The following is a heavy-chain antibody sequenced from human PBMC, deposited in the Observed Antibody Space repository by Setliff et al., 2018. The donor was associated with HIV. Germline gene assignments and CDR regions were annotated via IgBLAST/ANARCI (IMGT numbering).Heavy chain of an antibody. Sequence: GGSLRLSCVVSGFTFDDYAMHWVRQAPGKGLEWVSSISWNSGSIGYADSVKGRFTISRDNAKNSLYLQMNSLRAEDMALYYCAKDSAFDSSGYFDYWGQGTLVTVSS. CDR1: GFTFDDYA. D-gene: IGHD3-22*01. J-gene: IGHJ4*02. CDR2: ISWNSGSI. V-gene: IGHV3-9*03. CDR3: AKDSAFDSSGYFDY.